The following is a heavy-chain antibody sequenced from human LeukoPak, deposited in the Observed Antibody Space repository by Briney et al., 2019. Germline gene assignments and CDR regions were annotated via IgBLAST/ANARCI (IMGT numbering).Heavy chain of an antibody. J-gene: IGHJ4*02. D-gene: IGHD6-13*01. V-gene: IGHV3-23*01. Sequence: GGSLRLSCAASGFTFSSYAMSWVRQAPGKGLEWVSAISGSGGSTYYADSVKGRFTISRDDAHNSLYLQMNSLRAEDTALYYCARVSSSWQEVPFDYWGQGTLVTVSS. CDR2: ISGSGGST. CDR1: GFTFSSYA. CDR3: ARVSSSWQEVPFDY.